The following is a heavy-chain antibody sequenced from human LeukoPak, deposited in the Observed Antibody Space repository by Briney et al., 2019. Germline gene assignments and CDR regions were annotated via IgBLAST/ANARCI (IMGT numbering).Heavy chain of an antibody. CDR2: IYHSGST. D-gene: IGHD3-10*01. CDR3: AREGLWFGEFRSYFDY. V-gene: IGHV4-30-2*01. Sequence: SETLSLTCAVSGVSISSGGYSWSWIRQPPGKGLEWIGYIYHSGSTYYNPSLKSRITISVDTSKNQFSLKLSSVTAADTAVYYCAREGLWFGEFRSYFDYWGQGTLVTVSS. J-gene: IGHJ4*02. CDR1: GVSISSGGYS.